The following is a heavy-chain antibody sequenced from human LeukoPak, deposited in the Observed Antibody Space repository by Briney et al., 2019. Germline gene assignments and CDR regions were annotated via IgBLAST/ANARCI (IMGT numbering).Heavy chain of an antibody. V-gene: IGHV3-11*01. CDR2: IRATGSAT. Sequence: GGSLRLSCAASGFTFSDYDMSWLRQAPGKGLEWVSYIRATGSATNYADSVKGRFTISRDNAKNSLYLQMNSLRAEDTAVYYCARPIYYYGMDVWGQGTTVTVSS. J-gene: IGHJ6*02. CDR3: ARPIYYYGMDV. CDR1: GFTFSDYD.